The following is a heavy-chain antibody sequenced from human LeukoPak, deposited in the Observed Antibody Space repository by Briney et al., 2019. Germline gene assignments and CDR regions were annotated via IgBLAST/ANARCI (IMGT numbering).Heavy chain of an antibody. Sequence: PSETLSLTCTVSGGSISSYYWSWLRQPPGKGLEWIGYFYYSGSTSYNPSLKSRGTISVDTSKNQFPLQMRSVTAADTGVYYGSRHVENSLYRFDYWGQGTLLTVSS. CDR3: SRHVENSLYRFDY. CDR2: FYYSGST. V-gene: IGHV4-59*08. CDR1: GGSISSYY. D-gene: IGHD1-7*01. J-gene: IGHJ4*02.